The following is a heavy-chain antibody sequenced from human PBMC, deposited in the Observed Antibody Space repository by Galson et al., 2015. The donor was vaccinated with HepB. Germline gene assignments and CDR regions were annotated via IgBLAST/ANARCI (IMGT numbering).Heavy chain of an antibody. J-gene: IGHJ4*02. V-gene: IGHV4-34*01. CDR1: GGSFSGYY. CDR3: ARGPGYGGLY. CDR2: INHSGST. D-gene: IGHD4-23*01. Sequence: TLPLTCAVYGGSFSGYYWSWIRQPPGKGLEWIGEINHSGSTNYNPSLKSRVTISVDTSKNQFSLKLSSVTAADTAVYYCARGPGYGGLYWGQGTLVTVSS.